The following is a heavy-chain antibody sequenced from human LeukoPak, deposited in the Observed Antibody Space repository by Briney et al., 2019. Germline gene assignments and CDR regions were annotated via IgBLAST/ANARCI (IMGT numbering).Heavy chain of an antibody. D-gene: IGHD6-19*01. V-gene: IGHV5-51*01. CDR1: GYSFDSYW. J-gene: IGHJ4*02. Sequence: GESLKISCKASGYSFDSYWIGWVRQMPGKGLEWMGIIYPVDSDTRYSPSFQGQVTISVDKSTTPAYLQWSSLKASDTAMYFCARREGGSGWDFDFWGQGTLVTVSS. CDR3: ARREGGSGWDFDF. CDR2: IYPVDSDT.